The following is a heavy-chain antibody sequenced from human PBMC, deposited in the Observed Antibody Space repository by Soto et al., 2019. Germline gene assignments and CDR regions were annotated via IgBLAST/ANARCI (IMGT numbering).Heavy chain of an antibody. J-gene: IGHJ4*02. CDR3: ARGRKTLDSDCSSNSCYTASDY. D-gene: IGHD2-2*02. Sequence: PSETLSLTCAVYGGSFSGYYWSWIRQPPGKGLEWIGEINHSGSTNYNPSLKSRVTISVDTSKNQFSLKLSSVTAADTAVYYCARGRKTLDSDCSSNSCYTASDYWGQGTLVTVSS. CDR1: GGSFSGYY. CDR2: INHSGST. V-gene: IGHV4-34*01.